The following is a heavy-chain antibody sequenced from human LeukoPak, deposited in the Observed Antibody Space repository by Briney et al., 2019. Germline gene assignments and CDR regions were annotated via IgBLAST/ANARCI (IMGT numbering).Heavy chain of an antibody. CDR1: GGSISSSIYY. Sequence: PSETLSLTCTVSGGSISSSIYYWGWIRQPPGKGLEWIGSIYYSGSTYYNPSLKSRVTISVDTSKNQFSLKLSSVTATDTAVYYCARHTVTTTLLDYWGQGILVTVSS. CDR2: IYYSGST. J-gene: IGHJ4*02. CDR3: ARHTVTTTLLDY. D-gene: IGHD4-17*01. V-gene: IGHV4-39*01.